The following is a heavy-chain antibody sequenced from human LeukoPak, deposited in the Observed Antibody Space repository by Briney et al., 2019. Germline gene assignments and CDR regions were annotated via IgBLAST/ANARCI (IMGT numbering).Heavy chain of an antibody. D-gene: IGHD3-10*01. Sequence: SETLSLTCAVYGGSFSGYYWSWIRQPPGKGLEWIGEINHSGSTNYNPSLKSRVTISVDTSKNQFSLTLSSVTAADTAVYYCARLEGMVRGVIIKTYYYYGMDVWGQGTTVTVSS. CDR1: GGSFSGYY. V-gene: IGHV4-34*01. CDR3: ARLEGMVRGVIIKTYYYYGMDV. CDR2: INHSGST. J-gene: IGHJ6*02.